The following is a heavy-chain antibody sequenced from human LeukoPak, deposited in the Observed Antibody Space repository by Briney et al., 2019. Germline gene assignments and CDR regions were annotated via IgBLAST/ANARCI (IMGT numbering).Heavy chain of an antibody. CDR3: AREATTAGIFDI. Sequence: GGTLRLSCAASGFTFSSYWMSWVRQAPGKGLEWVSYISSSSSTIYYADSVKGRFTISRDNAKNSLYLQMNSLRAEDTAVYYCAREATTAGIFDIWGQGTMVTVSS. CDR2: ISSSSSTI. V-gene: IGHV3-48*01. D-gene: IGHD1-26*01. J-gene: IGHJ3*02. CDR1: GFTFSSYW.